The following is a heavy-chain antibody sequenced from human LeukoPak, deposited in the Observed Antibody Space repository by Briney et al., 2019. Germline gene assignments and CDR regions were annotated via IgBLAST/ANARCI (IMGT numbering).Heavy chain of an antibody. J-gene: IGHJ4*02. CDR1: GGTFSSYA. Sequence: ASVKVSCKASGGTFSSYAISWVRQAPGQGLEWMGGIIPIFGTANYAQKFQGRVTITTDESTSTAYMELSSLRSEDTAVYYCAREPYYGGNSGPNFDYWGQGTLVTVSS. CDR2: IIPIFGTA. CDR3: AREPYYGGNSGPNFDY. D-gene: IGHD4-23*01. V-gene: IGHV1-69*05.